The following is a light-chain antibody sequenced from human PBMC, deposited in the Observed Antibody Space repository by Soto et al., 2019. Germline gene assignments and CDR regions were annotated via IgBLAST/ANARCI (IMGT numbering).Light chain of an antibody. CDR1: QNIDIW. CDR2: DAS. V-gene: IGKV1-5*01. J-gene: IGKJ4*01. Sequence: DIQMTQSPSPLSASVGDSVTITCRSSQNIDIWLSWYQVRPGRAPRLLAYDASNLKSGVPSRFSGSGSGTEFTLTISSLQPDDFASYYCQQHKSYPVTFGGGTKVEIK. CDR3: QQHKSYPVT.